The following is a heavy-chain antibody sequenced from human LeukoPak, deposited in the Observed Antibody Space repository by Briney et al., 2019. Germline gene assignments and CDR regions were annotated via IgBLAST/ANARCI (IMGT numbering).Heavy chain of an antibody. Sequence: GGSLRLSCAASGFTFSGYAMAWVRQAPGEGLEWVSTISGSGGSTYYADSVKGRFTISRDNSKNSLYLQMNSLRAEDTAVYYCASWYSSSWETNWFDPWGQGTLVTVSS. V-gene: IGHV3-23*01. D-gene: IGHD6-13*01. CDR2: ISGSGGST. CDR3: ASWYSSSWETNWFDP. J-gene: IGHJ5*02. CDR1: GFTFSGYA.